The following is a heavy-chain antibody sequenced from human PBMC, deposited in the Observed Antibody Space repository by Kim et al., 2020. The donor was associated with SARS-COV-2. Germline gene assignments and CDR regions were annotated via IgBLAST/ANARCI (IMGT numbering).Heavy chain of an antibody. CDR1: GFTFSSYE. CDR3: AREDYDSSGYYFGSYYYYGMDV. D-gene: IGHD3-22*01. J-gene: IGHJ6*02. Sequence: GGSLRLSCAASGFTFSSYEMNWVRQAPGKGLEWVSYISSSGSTIYYADSVKGRFTISRDNAKNSLYLQMNSLRAEDTAVYYCAREDYDSSGYYFGSYYYYGMDVWGQGTTVTVSS. CDR2: ISSSGSTI. V-gene: IGHV3-48*03.